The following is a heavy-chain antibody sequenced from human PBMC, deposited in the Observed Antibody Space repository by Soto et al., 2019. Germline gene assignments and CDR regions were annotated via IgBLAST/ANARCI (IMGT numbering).Heavy chain of an antibody. V-gene: IGHV3-23*01. J-gene: IGHJ4*02. Sequence: GGSLRLSCAASGFTFSSYAMSWVRQAPGKGLEWVSAISGSGGSTYYADSVKGRFTISRDNSKNTLYLQMNSLRAEDTAVYYCAKVSSWYFLDARDYFDYWGQGTLVTVSS. CDR1: GFTFSSYA. CDR3: AKVSSWYFLDARDYFDY. CDR2: ISGSGGST. D-gene: IGHD6-13*01.